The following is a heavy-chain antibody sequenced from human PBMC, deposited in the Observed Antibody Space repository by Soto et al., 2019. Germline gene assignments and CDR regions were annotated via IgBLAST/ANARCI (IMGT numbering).Heavy chain of an antibody. J-gene: IGHJ4*02. Sequence: GGSPRLSCAASGFTFRDYYMSWIRQAPGKGLEWVSYISSSGSTIYYADSVKGRFTISRDNAKNSLYLQMNSLRAEDTAVYYCARLVHSYGYFDYWGQGTLVTVSS. D-gene: IGHD5-18*01. CDR1: GFTFRDYY. CDR3: ARLVHSYGYFDY. CDR2: ISSSGSTI. V-gene: IGHV3-11*01.